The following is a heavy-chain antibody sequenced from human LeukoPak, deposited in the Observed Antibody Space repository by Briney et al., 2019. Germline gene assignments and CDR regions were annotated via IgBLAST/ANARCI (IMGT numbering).Heavy chain of an antibody. D-gene: IGHD2-2*01. CDR3: SLTSTSCYSTGLWDCVVPNSYYYYGMDV. V-gene: IGHV1-18*01. J-gene: IGHJ6*02. Sequence: ASVKVSCKASGYTFTSYGISWVRQAPGQGLEWMGLIIAYNGNTNYAQKLQGRVTMTTDTSTSTAYMELRSLTSDDTAVYYCSLTSTSCYSTGLWDCVVPNSYYYYGMDVWGQGPTVTVSS. CDR1: GYTFTSYG. CDR2: IIAYNGNT.